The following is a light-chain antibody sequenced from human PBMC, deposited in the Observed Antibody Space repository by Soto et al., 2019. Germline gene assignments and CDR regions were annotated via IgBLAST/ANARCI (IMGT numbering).Light chain of an antibody. CDR2: DVS. V-gene: IGLV2-14*01. CDR1: SSGVGCYNY. Sequence: QSPLTQPDSVSGSPRQSITLSCTGTSSGVGCYNYVSWYQQHPGNAPKLMIYDVSNRPSGVSNRFSGSKSGNTASLTISGLQAEDEADYYCSSYTSSRLYVFGTGTKVTVL. CDR3: SSYTSSRLYV. J-gene: IGLJ1*01.